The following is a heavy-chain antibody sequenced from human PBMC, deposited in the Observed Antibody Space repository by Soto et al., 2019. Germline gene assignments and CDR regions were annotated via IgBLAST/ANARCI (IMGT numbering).Heavy chain of an antibody. CDR2: VYYTGST. D-gene: IGHD6-19*01. Sequence: SEALSLTCSVSGGSISGSYWRWIRQSPGKGLEWLGYVYYTGSTNYSPSLRSRVSISVDTSKNEFSLRLSSVTAADTAVYFCARSVAVPGAHIDYWGQGTQVTVSS. J-gene: IGHJ4*02. CDR3: ARSVAVPGAHIDY. CDR1: GGSISGSY. V-gene: IGHV4-59*01.